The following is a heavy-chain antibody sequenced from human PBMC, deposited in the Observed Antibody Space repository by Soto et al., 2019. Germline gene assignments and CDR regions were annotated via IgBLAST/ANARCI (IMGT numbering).Heavy chain of an antibody. CDR3: ARDSAIFGLLGAFDI. CDR2: IYYSGST. J-gene: IGHJ3*02. V-gene: IGHV4-30-4*01. D-gene: IGHD3-3*01. CDR1: GGSISSGDYY. Sequence: QVQLQESGPGLVKPSQTLSLTCTVSGGSISSGDYYWSWIRQPPGKGLEWIGYIYYSGSTYYNPSLKSRVTISVDTSKNQFSLKRSSVTAADTAVYYCARDSAIFGLLGAFDIWGQGTMVTVSS.